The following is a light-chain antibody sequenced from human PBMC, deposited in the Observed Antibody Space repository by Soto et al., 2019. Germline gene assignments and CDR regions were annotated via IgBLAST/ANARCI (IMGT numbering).Light chain of an antibody. CDR2: AAS. Sequence: DIQMTQSPSSLSASVGDRVTITCRASQGISSYLNWYQQKPGKAPKLLIYAASSLQSGVPSRFSGSGSGTDFTLTISSLQPEDFATYYCQQSYSTHTFGQGTKLEIK. CDR3: QQSYSTHT. J-gene: IGKJ2*01. V-gene: IGKV1-39*01. CDR1: QGISSY.